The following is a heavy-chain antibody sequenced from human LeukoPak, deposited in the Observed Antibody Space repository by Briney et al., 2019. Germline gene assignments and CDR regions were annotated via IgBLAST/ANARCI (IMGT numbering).Heavy chain of an antibody. V-gene: IGHV1-24*01. CDR2: FDPEDGET. D-gene: IGHD3-22*01. CDR3: AAPQDYYYDSSGYYTAFDF. CDR1: GYTLTELS. J-gene: IGHJ3*01. Sequence: ASVKVSCKVSGYTLTELSMHWVRQAPGKGLEWMGGFDPEDGETIYAQKFQGRVTMTADTSTDTAYMELNSLRSNDTAVYYCAAPQDYYYDSSGYYTAFDFWGQGTRVTVSS.